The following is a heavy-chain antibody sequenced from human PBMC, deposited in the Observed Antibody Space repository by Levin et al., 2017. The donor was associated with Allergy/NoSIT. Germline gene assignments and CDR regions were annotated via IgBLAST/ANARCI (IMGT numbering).Heavy chain of an antibody. CDR1: GESISNYNW. V-gene: IGHV4-4*02. CDR3: VRNGVPSYFDY. J-gene: IGHJ4*02. Sequence: SETLSLTCTVSGESISNYNWWTWVRQPPGKGLEWIGEILLSGTTHYNPSLKSRVTISLDKSKNPFSLHLISVTAADTAVYYCVRNGVPSYFDYWGRGTLVTVSS. D-gene: IGHD4-17*01. CDR2: ILLSGTT.